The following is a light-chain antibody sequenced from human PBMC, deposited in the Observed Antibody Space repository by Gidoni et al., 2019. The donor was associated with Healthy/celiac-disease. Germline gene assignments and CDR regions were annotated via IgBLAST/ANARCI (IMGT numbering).Light chain of an antibody. V-gene: IGKV1-33*01. Sequence: IQMTQSPSSLSASVGDRVTITCQASQDISNYLNWYQQKPGKAPKLLIYDASNLETGVPSRFSGSGSGTDFTFTISSLQPEDIATYYCQHGTFGGGTKVEIK. CDR3: QHGT. CDR1: QDISNY. CDR2: DAS. J-gene: IGKJ4*01.